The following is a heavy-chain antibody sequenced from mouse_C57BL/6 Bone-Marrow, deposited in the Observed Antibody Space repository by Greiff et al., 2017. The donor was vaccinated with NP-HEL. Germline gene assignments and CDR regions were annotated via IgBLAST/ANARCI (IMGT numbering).Heavy chain of an antibody. CDR1: GFTFSSYA. V-gene: IGHV5-9-1*02. CDR2: ISSGGDYI. D-gene: IGHD1-1*02. CDR3: TRDYYGTGYFDY. Sequence: DVQLVESGEGLVKPGGSLKLSCAASGFTFSSYAMSWVRQTPEKRLEWVAYISSGGDYIYYADTVKGRFTISRDNARNTLYLQMSSLKSEDTAMYYCTRDYYGTGYFDYWGQGTTLTVSS. J-gene: IGHJ2*01.